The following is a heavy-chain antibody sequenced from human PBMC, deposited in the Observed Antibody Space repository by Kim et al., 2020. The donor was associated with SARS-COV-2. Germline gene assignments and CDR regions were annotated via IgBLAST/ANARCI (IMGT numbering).Heavy chain of an antibody. J-gene: IGHJ4*02. V-gene: IGHV3-66*01. D-gene: IGHD3-3*01. CDR3: ASTILAYYDFWSGYYHDY. CDR1: GFTVSSKY. Sequence: GGSLRLSCAASGFTVSSKYMRWVRQAPGKGLEWVSVIYSGGSTYYADSVKGRFSISRDKSKNTLYLQMNSLRAEDTAVYYCASTILAYYDFWSGYYHDYWGQGTLVTVSS. CDR2: IYSGGST.